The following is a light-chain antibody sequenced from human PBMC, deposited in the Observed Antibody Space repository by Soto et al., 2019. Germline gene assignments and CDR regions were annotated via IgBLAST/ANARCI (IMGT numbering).Light chain of an antibody. Sequence: QSVVTQPPSVSGTPGQRVTISCSGSDSNIGRHAVNWYQQLPGTAPKLLIYTNSQRPSGVPDRFSGSKSGTSASLAISGLQSGDEADYYCAPWDDSLNGPVFGGGTKLTVL. V-gene: IGLV1-44*01. CDR1: DSNIGRHA. CDR3: APWDDSLNGPV. CDR2: TNS. J-gene: IGLJ3*02.